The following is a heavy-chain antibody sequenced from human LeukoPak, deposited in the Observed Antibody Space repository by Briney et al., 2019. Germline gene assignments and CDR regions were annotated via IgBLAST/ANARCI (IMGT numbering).Heavy chain of an antibody. D-gene: IGHD3-10*01. CDR2: IKSKTDGGTT. Sequence: GGSLRLSCAASGFTFSNAWMNWVRQAPGKGLEWVGRIKSKTDGGTTDYAAPVKDRFTISRDDLKDTLYLQMNSLKTEDTAVYYCTTEIHYYGSGSYYPRDYWGQGTLVTVSS. CDR3: TTEIHYYGSGSYYPRDY. CDR1: GFTFSNAW. J-gene: IGHJ4*02. V-gene: IGHV3-15*07.